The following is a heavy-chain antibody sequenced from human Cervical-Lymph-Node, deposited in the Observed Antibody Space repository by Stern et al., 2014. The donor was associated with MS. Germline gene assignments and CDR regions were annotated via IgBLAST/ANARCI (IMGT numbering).Heavy chain of an antibody. CDR2: INWNGGSV. D-gene: IGHD4-23*01. V-gene: IGHV3-9*01. J-gene: IGHJ4*02. CDR3: AKDTDYGSNSDFDY. Sequence: EVQLVEPGGGLVQPGRSLRLSCAASGFPFDDYAMHWVRQAPGKGLEWVSGINWNGGSVGYADSVKGRFTISRDNAKNSLYLQMNSLRAEDTALYYCAKDTDYGSNSDFDYWGQGTLVTVSS. CDR1: GFPFDDYA.